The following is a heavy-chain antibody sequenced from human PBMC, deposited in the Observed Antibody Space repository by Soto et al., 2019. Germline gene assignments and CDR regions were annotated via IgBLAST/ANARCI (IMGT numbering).Heavy chain of an antibody. CDR2: ISAYNGNT. CDR3: ARVVPAANKLDY. D-gene: IGHD2-2*01. V-gene: IGHV1-18*01. CDR1: GYTLTELS. Sequence: GASVKVSCKVSGYTLTELSMHWVRQAPGKGLEWMGWISAYNGNTNYAQKLQGRVTMTTDTSTSTAYMELRSLRSDDTAVYYCARVVPAANKLDYWGQGTLVTVSS. J-gene: IGHJ4*02.